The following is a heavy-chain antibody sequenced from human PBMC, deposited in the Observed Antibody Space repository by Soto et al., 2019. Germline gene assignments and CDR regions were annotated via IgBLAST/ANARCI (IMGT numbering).Heavy chain of an antibody. CDR2: INAGNGNT. J-gene: IGHJ5*02. CDR3: ARGFSGGDAAWFDP. V-gene: IGHV1-3*01. D-gene: IGHD2-21*02. CDR1: GYTFTSYA. Sequence: QVKLVQSGAEVKKPGASVKVSCKASGYTFTSYAMHWVRQAPGQRLEWMGWINAGNGNTKYSQKFQGRVTITRDTSSSTAYMELRIMRSEDRAVYYCARGFSGGDAAWFDPSGQGTLVTVSS.